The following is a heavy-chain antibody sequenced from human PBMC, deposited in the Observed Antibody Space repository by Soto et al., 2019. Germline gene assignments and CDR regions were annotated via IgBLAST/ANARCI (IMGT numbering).Heavy chain of an antibody. V-gene: IGHV1-69*13. D-gene: IGHD3-22*01. CDR1: GGTFSSYA. CDR2: IIPIFGTA. Sequence: SVKVSCKASGGTFSSYAISWVRQAPGQGLEWMGGIIPIFGTANYAQKFQGRVTITADESTSTAYMELSSLRSEDTAVYYCARDSGYYYDSSGYYYHWFDPWGQGTLVTVSS. J-gene: IGHJ5*02. CDR3: ARDSGYYYDSSGYYYHWFDP.